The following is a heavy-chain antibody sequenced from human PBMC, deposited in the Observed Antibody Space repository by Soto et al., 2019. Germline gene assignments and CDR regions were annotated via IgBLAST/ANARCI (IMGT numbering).Heavy chain of an antibody. CDR3: VSQRTTVPTQAYFDY. CDR2: VYYRGRS. Sequence: LSLTCTVSGGSVTNSSYYWGWIRQSPGKGLEWIGSVYYRGRSYSKSSVKSRVTRSVDTSKNRFSLSLNSVTALDTAVYFCVSQRTTVPTQAYFDYWGPGALVTVSS. V-gene: IGHV4-39*01. D-gene: IGHD4-17*01. CDR1: GGSVTNSSYY. J-gene: IGHJ4*02.